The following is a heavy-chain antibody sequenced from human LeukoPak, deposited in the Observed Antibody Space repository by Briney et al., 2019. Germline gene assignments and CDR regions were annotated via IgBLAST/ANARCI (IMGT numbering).Heavy chain of an antibody. CDR1: GYSFTSYR. CDR2: IYPGDSDT. D-gene: IGHD3-3*01. J-gene: IGHJ5*02. V-gene: IGHV5-51*01. Sequence: GESLKISCKGSGYSFTSYRIGWVRQMPGKGLEWMGIIYPGDSDTRYSPSFQGQVTISADKSISTAYLQWSSLKASDTAMYYCARRVSQYYDFWSGYFGTTRRDNENNWFDPWGQGTLVTVSS. CDR3: ARRVSQYYDFWSGYFGTTRRDNENNWFDP.